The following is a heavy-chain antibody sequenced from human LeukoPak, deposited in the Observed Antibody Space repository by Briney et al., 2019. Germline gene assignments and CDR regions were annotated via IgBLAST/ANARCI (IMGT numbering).Heavy chain of an antibody. J-gene: IGHJ4*02. D-gene: IGHD6-19*01. V-gene: IGHV1-45*02. CDR3: ARDPLAGGLRYYFDY. Sequence: SVKVSCKASGYTFTYRYLHWVRQAPGQALEWMGWITPFNGNTNYAQKFQDRVTITRDRSMSTAYMELSSLRSEDTAMYYCARDPLAGGLRYYFDYWGQGTLVTVSS. CDR1: GYTFTYRY. CDR2: ITPFNGNT.